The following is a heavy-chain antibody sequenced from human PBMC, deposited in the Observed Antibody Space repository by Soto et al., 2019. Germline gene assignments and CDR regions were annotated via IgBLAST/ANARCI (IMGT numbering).Heavy chain of an antibody. CDR3: ARAEYSSSSGIPFDY. CDR2: INPSGGST. CDR1: GYTFTSYY. V-gene: IGHV1-46*03. J-gene: IGHJ4*02. Sequence: ASVKVSCKASGYTFTSYYMHWVRQAPGQGLEWMGIINPSGGSTSYAQKFQGRVTMTRDTSTSTVYMELSSLRSEDTAVYYCARAEYSSSSGIPFDYWGQGTLVTAPQ. D-gene: IGHD6-6*01.